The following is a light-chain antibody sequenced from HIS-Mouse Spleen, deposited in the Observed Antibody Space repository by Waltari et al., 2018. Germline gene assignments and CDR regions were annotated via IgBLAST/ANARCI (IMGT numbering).Light chain of an antibody. Sequence: SYVLTQPPSVSVAPGKTARSTCGGTHLGRKSVHWYQQKQGQAPVLVVYDDSDRPSGIPGRFSGSNSGNTATLTISRVEAGDEADYYCQVWDSSSDHPYVFGTGTKVTVL. J-gene: IGLJ1*01. CDR2: DDS. CDR3: QVWDSSSDHPYV. CDR1: HLGRKS. V-gene: IGLV3-21*03.